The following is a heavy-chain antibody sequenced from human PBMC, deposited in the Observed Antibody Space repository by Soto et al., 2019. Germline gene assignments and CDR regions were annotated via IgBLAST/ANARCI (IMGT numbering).Heavy chain of an antibody. CDR3: PRDPYPYYYGSGDNWFDP. J-gene: IGHJ5*02. D-gene: IGHD3-10*01. CDR1: GYTFTTYG. Sequence: ASLKVSCKASGYTFTTYGINWVRKAPGQVIKLMGWINSYNGEIKSAQGLQGRATMTADTSTSTAYMELRSLRSDDTAVYYCPRDPYPYYYGSGDNWFDPWGQGTPVTVSS. CDR2: INSYNGEI. V-gene: IGHV1-18*01.